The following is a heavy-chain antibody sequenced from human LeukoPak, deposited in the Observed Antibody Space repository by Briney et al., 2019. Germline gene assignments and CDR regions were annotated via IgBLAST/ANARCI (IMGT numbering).Heavy chain of an antibody. D-gene: IGHD5-24*01. V-gene: IGHV4-61*02. CDR2: IYTSGST. CDR3: ARTPRDGYNYFHSSREPKTSGFDY. J-gene: IGHJ4*02. Sequence: SQTLSLTCTVSGGSISSGSYYWSWIRQPAGKGLEWIGRIYTSGSTNYNPSLKSRVTISVDTSKNQFSLKLSSVTAADTAVYYCARTPRDGYNYFHSSREPKTSGFDYWGQGTLVTVSS. CDR1: GGSISSGSYY.